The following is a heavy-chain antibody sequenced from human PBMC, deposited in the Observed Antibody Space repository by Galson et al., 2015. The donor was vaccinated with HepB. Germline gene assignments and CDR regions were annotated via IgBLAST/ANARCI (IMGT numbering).Heavy chain of an antibody. D-gene: IGHD3-22*01. V-gene: IGHV3-7*03. CDR3: ARGHYYDSSGYYN. CDR1: GFTFSSYW. CDR2: IKQDGSEK. J-gene: IGHJ4*02. Sequence: SLRLSCAASGFTFSSYWMSWVRQAPGKGLEWVANIKQDGSEKYYVDSVKGRFTISRDNAKNSLYLQMNSLRAEDTAVYYCARGHYYDSSGYYNWGQGTLVTVSS.